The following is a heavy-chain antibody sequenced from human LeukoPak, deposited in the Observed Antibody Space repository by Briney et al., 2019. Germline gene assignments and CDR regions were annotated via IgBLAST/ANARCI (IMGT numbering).Heavy chain of an antibody. J-gene: IGHJ6*03. CDR1: GGSFSGYY. CDR3: ARGGSIYCSGGSCCSYYYYYYMDV. CDR2: INHSGST. Sequence: SETLSLTCAVYGGSFSGYYWSWIRQPPGKGLEWIGEINHSGSTNYNPSLKSRVTISVDTSKNQFSLKLSSVTAADTAVYYCARGGSIYCSGGSCCSYYYYYYMDVWGKGTTVTVSS. D-gene: IGHD2-15*01. V-gene: IGHV4-34*01.